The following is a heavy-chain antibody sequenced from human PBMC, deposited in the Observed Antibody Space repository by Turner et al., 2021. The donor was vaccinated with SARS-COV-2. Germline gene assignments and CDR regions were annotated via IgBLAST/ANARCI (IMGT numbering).Heavy chain of an antibody. Sequence: VQLVKSGGGVVQPGRSLRLSCAASGFTFSSYAMHWVRQAPGKGREEVAVISYDGSNKYYAESVKGRFTITRDNSKNTLYLQMNSRRAEDKAVYYCARAEGGGYYYGFDYWGQGTLVTVSS. CDR2: ISYDGSNK. J-gene: IGHJ4*02. CDR3: ARAEGGGYYYGFDY. V-gene: IGHV3-30*04. D-gene: IGHD3-22*01. CDR1: GFTFSSYA.